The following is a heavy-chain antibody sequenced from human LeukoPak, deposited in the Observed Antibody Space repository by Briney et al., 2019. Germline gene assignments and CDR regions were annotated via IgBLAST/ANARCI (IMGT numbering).Heavy chain of an antibody. Sequence: SVKVSCKASGGIFISYAISWVRQAPGQGLEWMGGIIPMFGTANYAQKFQGRVTITADKSTSTAYMELSSLRSEDTAIYYCARSRGTGTVTSRAGYYMDVWGKGTTVTVSS. CDR3: ARSRGTGTVTSRAGYYMDV. D-gene: IGHD4-11*01. V-gene: IGHV1-69*06. J-gene: IGHJ6*03. CDR1: GGIFISYA. CDR2: IIPMFGTA.